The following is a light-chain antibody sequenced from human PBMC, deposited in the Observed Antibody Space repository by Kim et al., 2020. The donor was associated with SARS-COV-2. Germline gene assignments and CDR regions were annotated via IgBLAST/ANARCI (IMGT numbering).Light chain of an antibody. J-gene: IGLJ2*01. CDR2: GKN. Sequence: SSELTQDPAVSVALGQTVRITCQGDGLRSYYATWYQQKPGQAPILVIYGKNNRPSGVPDRFSGSSSGNTASLTITGTQAGDEADYYCNSRDSNDNVVFGGGTQLTVL. CDR3: NSRDSNDNVV. CDR1: GLRSYY. V-gene: IGLV3-19*01.